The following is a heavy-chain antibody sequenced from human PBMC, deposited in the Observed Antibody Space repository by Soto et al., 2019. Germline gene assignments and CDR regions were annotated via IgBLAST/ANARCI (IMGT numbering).Heavy chain of an antibody. D-gene: IGHD6-19*01. CDR3: ARGWQCRGY. CDR1: GYTFTGYY. Sequence: QVQLVQSGAEVKKPVASVKVSCKASGYTFTGYYMHWVRQAPGQGLEWMGWSNPNRGRTNYAQKFQGRVTTTRDTSRSPAYMELSRRSSHDTAVYYCARGWQCRGYWGQGTLVTVSS. J-gene: IGHJ4*02. CDR2: SNPNRGRT. V-gene: IGHV1-2*02.